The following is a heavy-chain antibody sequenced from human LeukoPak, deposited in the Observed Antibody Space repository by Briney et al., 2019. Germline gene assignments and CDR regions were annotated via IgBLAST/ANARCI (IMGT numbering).Heavy chain of an antibody. CDR2: ISSSGGTI. V-gene: IGHV3-11*04. CDR3: ATGPSGYFFNY. Sequence: GGSLRLSCAASGFTFSDYYMTWIRQAPGQGPEWISYISSSGGTIFYADSVKGRFTISRDNAKDSVYLQMNSLRAEDTAVYYCATGPSGYFFNYWGQGTLVTVSS. CDR1: GFTFSDYY. J-gene: IGHJ4*02. D-gene: IGHD2-8*02.